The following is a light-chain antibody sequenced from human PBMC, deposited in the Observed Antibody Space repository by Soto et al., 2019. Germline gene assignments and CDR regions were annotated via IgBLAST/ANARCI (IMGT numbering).Light chain of an antibody. V-gene: IGKV1-5*01. J-gene: IGKJ5*01. CDR2: AAS. CDR3: QQYITYST. Sequence: DIQMAQAPSTLSASVGDRVTITCRASQTISSWLAWYQQRPGKAPKALIYAASTLASGVPSRFNGSGSGTEFTLTISSLQPDDFATYYCQQYITYSTFGQGTRLEIK. CDR1: QTISSW.